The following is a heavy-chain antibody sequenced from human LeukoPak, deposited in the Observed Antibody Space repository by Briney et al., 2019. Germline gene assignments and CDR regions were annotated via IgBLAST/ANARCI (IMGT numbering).Heavy chain of an antibody. CDR3: ARDRITAAGRYSYGMDV. CDR1: GFTISSYD. J-gene: IGHJ6*02. Sequence: GGSLRLSCAASGFTISSYDMHWVRHATGKGLEWVSGIGTAGDTYYPGCVKGRFTISRENAKNSLYLQMNSLRAGDTAVYYCARDRITAAGRYSYGMDVWGQGTTVTVSS. V-gene: IGHV3-13*04. CDR2: IGTAGDT. D-gene: IGHD6-13*01.